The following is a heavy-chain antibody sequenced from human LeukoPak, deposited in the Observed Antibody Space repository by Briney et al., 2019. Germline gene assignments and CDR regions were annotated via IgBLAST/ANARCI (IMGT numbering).Heavy chain of an antibody. CDR3: ARDLGESTFDY. V-gene: IGHV1-3*01. D-gene: IGHD3-16*01. CDR1: GYTFTSYA. Sequence: GASVKVSCKASGYTFTSYAMHWVRQAPGQGLEWMGWINAGNGNTKYSQKFQGRVTITRDTSASTAYMEPSSLRSEDTAVYYCARDLGESTFDYWGQGTLVTVSS. J-gene: IGHJ4*02. CDR2: INAGNGNT.